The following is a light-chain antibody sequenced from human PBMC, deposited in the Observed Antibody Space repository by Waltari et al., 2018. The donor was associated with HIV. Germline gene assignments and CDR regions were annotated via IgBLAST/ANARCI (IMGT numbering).Light chain of an antibody. V-gene: IGKV1-13*02. CDR1: QGISSA. CDR3: QQFNSYPLIT. Sequence: AIQLTQSPSSLSASVGDRVTVTCRAGQGISSALAWYQQKPGKPPQLLIYDASSLESGVPSRFSGSGSGTDFTLTISSLQPEDFATYYCQQFNSYPLITFGGGTKVEIK. J-gene: IGKJ4*01. CDR2: DAS.